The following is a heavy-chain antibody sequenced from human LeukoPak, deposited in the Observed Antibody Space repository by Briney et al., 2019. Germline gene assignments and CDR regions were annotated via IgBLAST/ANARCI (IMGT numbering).Heavy chain of an antibody. D-gene: IGHD6-19*01. Sequence: SETLSLTCTVSGGSISSGDYYWSWIRQPPGKGLEWIGYIYYSGSTYYNPSLKSRVTISVDTSKNQFSLKLSSVTAADTAVYYCARDKDPYSSGWYYFDYWGQGTLVTVSP. CDR1: GGSISSGDYY. V-gene: IGHV4-30-4*01. CDR2: IYYSGST. J-gene: IGHJ4*02. CDR3: ARDKDPYSSGWYYFDY.